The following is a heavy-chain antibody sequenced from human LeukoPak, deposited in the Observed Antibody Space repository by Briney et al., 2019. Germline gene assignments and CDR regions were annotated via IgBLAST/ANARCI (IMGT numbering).Heavy chain of an antibody. J-gene: IGHJ4*02. Sequence: PGGSLRLSCAASGFTFSGYAMSWVRQAPGKGQEWVSAISGSGGSTYYADSVKGRFTISRDNSKNTLYLQMNGLRAEDTAVYYCAKESGLSGSGSYYNPADYWGQGTLVTVSS. V-gene: IGHV3-23*01. CDR3: AKESGLSGSGSYYNPADY. CDR1: GFTFSGYA. CDR2: ISGSGGST. D-gene: IGHD3-10*01.